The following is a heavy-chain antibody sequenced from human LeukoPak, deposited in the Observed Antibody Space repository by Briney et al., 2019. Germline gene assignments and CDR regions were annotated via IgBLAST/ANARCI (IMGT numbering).Heavy chain of an antibody. J-gene: IGHJ4*02. V-gene: IGHV3-30*18. CDR3: AKVAATQFGFFDY. Sequence: PGSSLRLSCAASGFTFSSYGMHWVRQAPGKGLEWVAVTSNDGSDKFYADSVKGRFTISRDNSKNTLYLQMNSLRAEDTAVYYCAKVAATQFGFFDYWGQGTLVTVSS. CDR2: TSNDGSDK. CDR1: GFTFSSYG. D-gene: IGHD2-15*01.